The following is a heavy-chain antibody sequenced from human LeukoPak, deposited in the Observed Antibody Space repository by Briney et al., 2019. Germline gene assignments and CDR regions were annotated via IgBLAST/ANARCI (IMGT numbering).Heavy chain of an antibody. CDR2: ISPSGGST. D-gene: IGHD1-26*01. CDR3: ARDPPSGIVGATGVSARGAHAFDI. CDR1: GYTFTGYW. Sequence: ASVKLSCKAFGYTFTGYWMHWVRQAPGQGPEWMGVISPSGGSTIYAQKFKGRVTLTRDMSTSTDYLELSSLRAEDTAVYYCARDPPSGIVGATGVSARGAHAFDIWGQGTMVTVSS. V-gene: IGHV1-46*01. J-gene: IGHJ3*02.